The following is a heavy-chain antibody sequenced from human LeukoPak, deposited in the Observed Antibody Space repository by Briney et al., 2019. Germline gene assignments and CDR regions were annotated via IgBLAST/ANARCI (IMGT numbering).Heavy chain of an antibody. J-gene: IGHJ4*02. Sequence: SETLSLTCTVSGGSISSSSCDWGWIRQPPGKGLEWIGSIYYSGSTYYNPSLKSRVTISVDTSKNQFSLKLSSVTAADTAVYYCAGSGWYGDYWGQGTLVTVSS. CDR1: GGSISSSSCD. CDR3: AGSGWYGDY. CDR2: IYYSGST. V-gene: IGHV4-39*01. D-gene: IGHD6-19*01.